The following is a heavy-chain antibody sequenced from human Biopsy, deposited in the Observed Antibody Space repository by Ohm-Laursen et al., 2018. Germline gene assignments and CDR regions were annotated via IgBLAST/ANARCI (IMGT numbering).Heavy chain of an antibody. V-gene: IGHV1-2*02. J-gene: IGHJ4*02. CDR2: INCKTGAT. Sequence: GASVKVSCKPPGGTFSNYGVNWVRQAPGQGLEWLGYINCKTGATNYAQKFQGTVTMTRDTSISTAYLALGSLRSADTAIYYCARDPLNGHKHFDYWGQGSLVTVSS. CDR3: ARDPLNGHKHFDY. D-gene: IGHD2-8*01. CDR1: GGTFSNYG.